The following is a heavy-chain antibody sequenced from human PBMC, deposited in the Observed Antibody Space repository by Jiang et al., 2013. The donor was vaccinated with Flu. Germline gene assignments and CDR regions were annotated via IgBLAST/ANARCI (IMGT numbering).Heavy chain of an antibody. CDR1: GASISSSSYY. D-gene: IGHD4-17*01. J-gene: IGHJ4*02. Sequence: GPGLVKPSETLSLTCTVSGASISSSSYYWGWIRQPPGKGLEWIGSIYYSGSTYYNPSLKSRVTISVDTSKKQFSLKLSSVTAADTAVYYCVRLDYGDTHFDYWGQGSLVTVSS. CDR2: IYYSGST. CDR3: VRLDYGDTHFDY. V-gene: IGHV4-39*01.